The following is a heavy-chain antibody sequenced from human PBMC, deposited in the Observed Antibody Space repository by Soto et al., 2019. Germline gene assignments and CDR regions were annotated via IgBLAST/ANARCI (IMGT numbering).Heavy chain of an antibody. D-gene: IGHD5-12*01. CDR1: GFTFSYAW. Sequence: EVQLVESGGGLVEPGGSLRLSCAGSGFTFSYAWVNWVRQAPGKGLEWVGRIKSESDGGTPDYAAAVNGRFSISRDDSKSTIYLQRSSLKIEDTAVYYCTWVRHYWGRGTLVTVSS. V-gene: IGHV3-15*01. CDR3: TWVRHY. CDR2: IKSESDGGTP. J-gene: IGHJ4*02.